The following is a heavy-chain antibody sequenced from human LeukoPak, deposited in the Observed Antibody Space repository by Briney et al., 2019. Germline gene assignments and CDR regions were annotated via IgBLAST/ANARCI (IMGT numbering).Heavy chain of an antibody. CDR3: ATGHIVGATSLLDY. CDR2: IIPIFGTA. V-gene: IGHV1-69*13. J-gene: IGHJ4*02. Sequence: GASVKVSCKASGGTFSSYAISWVRQAPGQGLEWVGGIIPIFGTANYAQKFQGRVTITADESTSTAYMELSSLRSEDTAVYYCATGHIVGATSLLDYWGQGTLVTVSS. D-gene: IGHD1-26*01. CDR1: GGTFSSYA.